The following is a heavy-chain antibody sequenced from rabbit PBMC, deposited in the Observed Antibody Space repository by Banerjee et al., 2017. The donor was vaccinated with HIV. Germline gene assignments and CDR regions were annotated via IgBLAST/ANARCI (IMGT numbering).Heavy chain of an antibody. D-gene: IGHD8-1*01. Sequence: QSLEESGGDLVKPGASLTLTCTASGFSFSSGYDMCWVRQAPGKGLEWIGCIYAGSSVNTYYASWAKGRFTISKTSSTTVTLQMTSLTAADTATYFCARGYGGGSYGFTLWGPGTLVTVS. V-gene: IGHV1S40*01. CDR1: GFSFSSGYD. J-gene: IGHJ4*01. CDR3: ARGYGGGSYGFTL. CDR2: IYAGSSVNT.